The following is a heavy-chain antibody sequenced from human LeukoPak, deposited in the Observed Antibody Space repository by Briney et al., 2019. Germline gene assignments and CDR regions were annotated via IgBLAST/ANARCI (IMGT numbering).Heavy chain of an antibody. J-gene: IGHJ4*02. CDR3: ARDRYCTNGVCYRDWDY. V-gene: IGHV1-18*01. CDR1: GYTFTSYG. D-gene: IGHD2-8*01. Sequence: ASVKVPCKASGYTFTSYGISWVRQAPGQGLEWMGWISAYNGNTNYAQKLQGRVTMTTDTSTSTAYMELRSLRSDDTAVYYCARDRYCTNGVCYRDWDYWGQGTLVTVSS. CDR2: ISAYNGNT.